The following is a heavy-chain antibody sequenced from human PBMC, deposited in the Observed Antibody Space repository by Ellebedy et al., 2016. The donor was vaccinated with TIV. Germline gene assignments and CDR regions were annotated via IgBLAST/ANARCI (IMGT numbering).Heavy chain of an antibody. CDR2: INVGNGNT. Sequence: ASVKVSXXASGYTFSDYVIHWVRQAPGQGLEWLGWINVGNGNTRYAQKFQGRVSITRDTSATTAYIELSSLTSADTAVYYCAREIDYFDYWGQGTLVSVYS. CDR1: GYTFSDYV. CDR3: AREIDYFDY. J-gene: IGHJ4*02. V-gene: IGHV1-3*01.